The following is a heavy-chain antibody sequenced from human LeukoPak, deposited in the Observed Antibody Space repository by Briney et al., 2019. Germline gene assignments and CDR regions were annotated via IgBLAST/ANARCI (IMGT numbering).Heavy chain of an antibody. J-gene: IGHJ5*02. D-gene: IGHD2-8*01. CDR2: IIPIFGTA. Sequence: SVKVPCKASRGTFSSYAISWVRQAPGQGLEWMGRIIPIFGTANYAQKFQGRVTITTDESTSTAYMELSSLRSEDTAVYYCARDGPYCTNGVCHWGLRWFDPWGQGTLVTVSS. V-gene: IGHV1-69*05. CDR3: ARDGPYCTNGVCHWGLRWFDP. CDR1: RGTFSSYA.